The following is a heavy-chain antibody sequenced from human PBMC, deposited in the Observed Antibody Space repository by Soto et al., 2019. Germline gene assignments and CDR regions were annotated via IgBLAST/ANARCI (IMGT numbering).Heavy chain of an antibody. V-gene: IGHV4-34*01. D-gene: IGHD3-22*01. CDR1: GGSFSGFY. CDR3: ASRVSSGYGY. J-gene: IGHJ4*02. CDR2: INHSGGT. Sequence: SETLSLTCAVYGGSFSGFYWSWIRQPPGKGLEWIGEINHSGGTNYNPSLKSRVTISVDTSKNQFSLKLSSVTAADTAVYYCASRVSSGYGYWGQGTLVTVSS.